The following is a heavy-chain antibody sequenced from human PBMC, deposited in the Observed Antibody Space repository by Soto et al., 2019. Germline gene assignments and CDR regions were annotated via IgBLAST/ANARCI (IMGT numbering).Heavy chain of an antibody. V-gene: IGHV1-18*01. CDR3: ARGRDGDY. Sequence: QVHLVQSGAEVKKPGASVKVSCKASGYTFTSYGITWVRQSPGQGLEWMGWISAHNGNTDYAQKLQGRVIVTRDTSTSTAYLELRSLRSDDTAVYYCARGRDGDYWGQGDLVTVSS. CDR2: ISAHNGNT. CDR1: GYTFTSYG. J-gene: IGHJ4*02. D-gene: IGHD6-6*01.